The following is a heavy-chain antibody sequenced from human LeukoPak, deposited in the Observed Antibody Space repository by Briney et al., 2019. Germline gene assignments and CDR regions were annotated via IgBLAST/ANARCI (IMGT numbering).Heavy chain of an antibody. CDR1: GFTFDDYA. CDR2: ISWNSGSI. V-gene: IGHV3-9*01. D-gene: IGHD2-2*02. Sequence: HSGGSLRLSCAASGFTFDDYAMHWVRQAPGKGLEWVSGISWNSGSIGYADSVKGRFTISRDNAKNSLYLQVNSLRAEDTALYYCAKDHCSSTSCYSNWFDPWGQGTLVTVSS. CDR3: AKDHCSSTSCYSNWFDP. J-gene: IGHJ5*02.